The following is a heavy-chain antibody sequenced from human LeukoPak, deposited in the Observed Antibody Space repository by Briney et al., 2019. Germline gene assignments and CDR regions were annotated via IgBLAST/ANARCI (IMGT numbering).Heavy chain of an antibody. CDR1: GGSISSYC. V-gene: IGHV4-59*01. D-gene: IGHD6-13*01. Sequence: PSETLSLTCTVSGGSISSYCWSWIRQPPGKGLEWIGYIYYSGSTNYNPSLKSRVTISVDTSKNQFSLKLSSVTAADTAVYYCARGRSSWYPVDYWGQGTLVTVSS. CDR3: ARGRSSWYPVDY. J-gene: IGHJ4*02. CDR2: IYYSGST.